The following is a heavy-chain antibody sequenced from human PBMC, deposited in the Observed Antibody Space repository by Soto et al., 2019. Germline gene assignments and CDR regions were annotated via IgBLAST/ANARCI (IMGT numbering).Heavy chain of an antibody. CDR3: ARDPRSITGTTSSEDFQH. D-gene: IGHD1-20*01. CDR2: IIPLLGIT. Sequence: QAQLMQSGAEVKKPGSSVKVSCKASGGTFSGYAINWVRQAPGQGLEWMGGIIPLLGITDYGQKFQVRITIAEDESTGTAYMDLRGLRSEDTAVYYCARDPRSITGTTSSEDFQHWGQGTLVSVSS. CDR1: GGTFSGYA. V-gene: IGHV1-69*01. J-gene: IGHJ1*01.